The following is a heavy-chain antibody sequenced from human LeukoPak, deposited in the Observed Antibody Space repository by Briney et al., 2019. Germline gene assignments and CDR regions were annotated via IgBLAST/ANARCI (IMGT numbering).Heavy chain of an antibody. CDR2: IYYSGST. Sequence: PSETLSLTCTVSGGSISSYYWSWIRQPPGKGLEWIGYIYYSGSTNYNPSLKSRVTISVDTSKNQFSLKLSSVTAADTAVYYCAGYYDSSGYYYVGYWGQGTLVTVSS. CDR1: GGSISSYY. J-gene: IGHJ4*02. D-gene: IGHD3-22*01. V-gene: IGHV4-59*01. CDR3: AGYYDSSGYYYVGY.